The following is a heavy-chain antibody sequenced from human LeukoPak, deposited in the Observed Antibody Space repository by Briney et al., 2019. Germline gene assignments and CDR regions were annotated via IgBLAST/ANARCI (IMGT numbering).Heavy chain of an antibody. J-gene: IGHJ4*02. CDR2: ISGSGGSI. Sequence: GGSLRLSCAASGFTFSSYAMSWVRQAPGKGLEWVSGISGSGGSIYYADSVKGRFTISRDKSKNTLYLQMNSLRAEDTAVYYCAKEGYYDSSGPFDYWGQGTLVTVSS. V-gene: IGHV3-23*01. CDR3: AKEGYYDSSGPFDY. D-gene: IGHD3-22*01. CDR1: GFTFSSYA.